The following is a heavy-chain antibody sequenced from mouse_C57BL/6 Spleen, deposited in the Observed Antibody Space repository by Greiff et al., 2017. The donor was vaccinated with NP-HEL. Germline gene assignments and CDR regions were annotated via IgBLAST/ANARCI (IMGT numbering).Heavy chain of an antibody. CDR2: IDPETGGT. CDR3: TRGDYYGSWYFDV. V-gene: IGHV1-15*01. J-gene: IGHJ1*03. D-gene: IGHD1-1*01. Sequence: QVQLKESGAELVRPGASVTLSCKASGYTFTDYEMHWVKQTPVHGLEWIGAIDPETGGTAYNQKFKGKAILTADKSSSTAYMELRSLTSEDSAVYYCTRGDYYGSWYFDVWGTGTTVTVSS. CDR1: GYTFTDYE.